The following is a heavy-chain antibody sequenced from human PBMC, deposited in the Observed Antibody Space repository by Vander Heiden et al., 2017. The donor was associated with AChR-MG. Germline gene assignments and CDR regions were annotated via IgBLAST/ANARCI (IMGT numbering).Heavy chain of an antibody. CDR3: ASAHMVRGVSDMYYYYYGMDV. CDR2: ISSSSSYI. D-gene: IGHD3-10*01. Sequence: EVQLVESGGGLVKPGGSLRLSCAASGFTFSSYSMNWVRQAPGKGLEWVSSISSSSSYIYYADSVKGRFTISRDNAKNSLYLQMNSLRAEDTAVYYCASAHMVRGVSDMYYYYYGMDVWGQGTTVTVSS. V-gene: IGHV3-21*01. J-gene: IGHJ6*02. CDR1: GFTFSSYS.